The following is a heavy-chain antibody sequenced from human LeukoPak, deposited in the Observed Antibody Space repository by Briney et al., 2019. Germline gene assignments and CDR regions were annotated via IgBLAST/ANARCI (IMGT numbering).Heavy chain of an antibody. CDR3: ARVVLWFGELSPYFDY. CDR1: GGSISSYY. D-gene: IGHD3-10*01. J-gene: IGHJ4*02. Sequence: SETLPLTCTVSGGSISSYYWSWIRQPPGKGLEWIGYIYYSGSTNYNPSLKSRVTISVDTSKNQFSLKLSSVTAADTAVYYCARVVLWFGELSPYFDYWGQGTLVTVSS. CDR2: IYYSGST. V-gene: IGHV4-59*01.